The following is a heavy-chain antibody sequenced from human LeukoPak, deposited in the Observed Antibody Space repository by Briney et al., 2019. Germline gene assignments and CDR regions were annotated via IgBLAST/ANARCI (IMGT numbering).Heavy chain of an antibody. CDR2: IYPGDSDT. CDR3: ARSPYYYDSSGYYGYSFYFDY. D-gene: IGHD3-22*01. V-gene: IGHV5-51*03. CDR1: GSSFTSYW. Sequence: GESLKISWKGSGSSFTSYWIGWVREMPGKGLEWMGIIYPGDSDTRYSPSFRGQVTISADKSISTAYLQWSSLKASDTAMYYCARSPYYYDSSGYYGYSFYFDYWGQGTLVSVSS. J-gene: IGHJ4*02.